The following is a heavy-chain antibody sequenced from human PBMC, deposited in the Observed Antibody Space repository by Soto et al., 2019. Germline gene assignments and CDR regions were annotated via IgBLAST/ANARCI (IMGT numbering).Heavy chain of an antibody. D-gene: IGHD6-13*01. V-gene: IGHV4-59*01. J-gene: IGHJ4*02. CDR2: VYYTGTT. CDR3: ARDLAAVPRAFDY. Sequence: QVQLQESGPGLLKPSETLSLTCTVSGGSISNYFYIWVRQPPGKGLEWIGSVYYTGTTDYNPSLKSRVTISVDTSKTQFSLNLRSVTAADTAVYYCARDLAAVPRAFDYWGRGTLVTVSS. CDR1: GGSISNYF.